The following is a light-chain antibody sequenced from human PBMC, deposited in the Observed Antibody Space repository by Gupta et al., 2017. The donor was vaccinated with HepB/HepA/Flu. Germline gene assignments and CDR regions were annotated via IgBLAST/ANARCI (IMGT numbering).Light chain of an antibody. V-gene: IGKV1-5*03. CDR2: KAS. CDR1: QSISSW. J-gene: IGKJ4*01. CDR3: QQENNSPFT. Sequence: DIQMTQSPSTLSASVGDRVTITCRASQSISSWLAWYQQKPGKAPKLLIYKASSLESGVPSRFSGSGSGTEFTLTISSLQPDDFATYYCQQENNSPFTFGRGTKVDIK.